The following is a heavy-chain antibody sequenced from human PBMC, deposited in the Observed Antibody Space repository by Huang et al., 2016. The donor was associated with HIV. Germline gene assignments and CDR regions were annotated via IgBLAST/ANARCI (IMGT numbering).Heavy chain of an antibody. CDR3: ARGYGSFDF. J-gene: IGHJ4*02. CDR2: ISSTGSVK. CDR1: GFPFSRYS. V-gene: IGHV3-48*01. Sequence: EMHLVESGGGLVQPGRSLRLSCEASGFPFSRYSMNWVRQTPGKGLEWGSYISSTGSVKWYADSVKDRFTISRDNAKNSLFLQINNLGAEDTGVYFCARGYGSFDFWGQGTLVTVSS. D-gene: IGHD5-18*01.